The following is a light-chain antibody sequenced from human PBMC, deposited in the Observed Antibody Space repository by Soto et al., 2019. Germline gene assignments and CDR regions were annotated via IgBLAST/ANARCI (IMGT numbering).Light chain of an antibody. Sequence: EIVMTHSPATLSVSPGERATLSCRASQSVSNNLAWYQQKPGQAPRLLIYGASTRATAIPARFSGSGSGTEFTLTISSLQSEDFAVYFCQQYDNWLYTFGQGTKVDIK. CDR3: QQYDNWLYT. CDR2: GAS. CDR1: QSVSNN. V-gene: IGKV3-15*01. J-gene: IGKJ2*01.